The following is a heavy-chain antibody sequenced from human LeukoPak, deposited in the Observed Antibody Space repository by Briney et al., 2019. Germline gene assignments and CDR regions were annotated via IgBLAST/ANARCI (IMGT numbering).Heavy chain of an antibody. V-gene: IGHV3-30-3*01. J-gene: IGHJ4*02. CDR1: GFTFTSYA. D-gene: IGHD1-26*01. CDR2: ISYDGSNK. CDR3: ARDEESGGYNGGGERGYSDY. Sequence: GTSLRLSCAASGFTFTSYAVHWVRQAPGKGLEWVALISYDGSNKYYADSVKGRFTISRDNSKNTVYLQMNSLTVEDTAVYYCARDEESGGYNGGGERGYSDYWGQGTLVTVSS.